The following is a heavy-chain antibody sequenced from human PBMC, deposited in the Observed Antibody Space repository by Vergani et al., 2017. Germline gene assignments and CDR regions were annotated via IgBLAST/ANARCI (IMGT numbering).Heavy chain of an antibody. J-gene: IGHJ4*02. V-gene: IGHV3-21*01. CDR2: ISGSSSYV. Sequence: VQLVESGGGVVQPGRSLRLSCETSGLMFNNYGMHWVRQAPGKGLEWVASISGSSSYVFYRDSVEGRFTITRDNAKKSVYLQMNSLRAEDTAMYFCARGLWDCTHIRCSPPSYWGQGTQVTVSS. CDR1: GLMFNNYG. D-gene: IGHD2-8*01. CDR3: ARGLWDCTHIRCSPPSY.